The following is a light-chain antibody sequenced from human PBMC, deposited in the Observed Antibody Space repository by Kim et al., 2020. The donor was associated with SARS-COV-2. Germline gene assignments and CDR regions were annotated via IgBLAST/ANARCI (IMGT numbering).Light chain of an antibody. Sequence: EIVLTQSPGTLSLSAGERATLSCRASQSVSSSYLAWYQQKPGQAPRLLIYGASSRATGIPDRFSGSGSGTDFTLTISRLEPEDFAVYYCQQYGSSSTFGQGTKLEI. CDR2: GAS. CDR3: QQYGSSST. J-gene: IGKJ2*01. V-gene: IGKV3-20*01. CDR1: QSVSSSY.